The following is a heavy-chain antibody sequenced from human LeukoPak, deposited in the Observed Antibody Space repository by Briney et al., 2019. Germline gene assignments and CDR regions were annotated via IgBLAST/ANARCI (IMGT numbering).Heavy chain of an antibody. V-gene: IGHV3-15*01. CDR3: AIDEPNYAPYDFDH. D-gene: IGHD3-16*01. CDR1: GFTFTNAW. Sequence: GGSLRLSCTASGFTFTNAWMNWVRQAPGKGLEWVARVKSKADGGTTDYVAPVKGRFTISRDDSENMVYLQMNGLETEDTAVYYCAIDEPNYAPYDFDHWGQGTLVTVSS. J-gene: IGHJ4*02. CDR2: VKSKADGGTT.